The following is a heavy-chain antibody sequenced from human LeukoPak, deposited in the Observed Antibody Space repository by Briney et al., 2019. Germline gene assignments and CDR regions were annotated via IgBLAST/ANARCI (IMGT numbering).Heavy chain of an antibody. J-gene: IGHJ5*02. CDR1: GYTLTELS. V-gene: IGHV1-24*01. CDR2: FDPEDGET. Sequence: ASVKVSCTVSGYTLTELSMHWVRLAPGKGLEWMGGFDPEDGETIYAQKFQGRVTMTEDTPTDTAYMELSSLRSEDTAVYYCAAGSGYYGSGSYFWFDPWGQGTLVTVSS. D-gene: IGHD3-10*01. CDR3: AAGSGYYGSGSYFWFDP.